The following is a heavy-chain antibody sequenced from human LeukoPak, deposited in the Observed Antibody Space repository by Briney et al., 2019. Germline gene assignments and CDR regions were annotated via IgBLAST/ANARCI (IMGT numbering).Heavy chain of an antibody. CDR3: ARRALAGMVDY. CDR2: ISSSSSYI. D-gene: IGHD6-13*01. J-gene: IGHJ4*02. CDR1: GFTFSSYS. V-gene: IGHV3-21*01. Sequence: GGSLRLSCAASGFTFSSYSMNWVRQAPGKGLEWVSSISSSSSYIYYADPVKGRFTISRDNAKNSLYLQMNSLRAEDTAVYYCARRALAGMVDYWGQGTLVTVSS.